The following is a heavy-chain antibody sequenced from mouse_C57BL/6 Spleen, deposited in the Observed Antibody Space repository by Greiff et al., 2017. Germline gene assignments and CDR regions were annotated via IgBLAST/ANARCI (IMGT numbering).Heavy chain of an antibody. CDR1: GFTFSSYA. D-gene: IGHD1-1*01. V-gene: IGHV5-9-1*02. CDR3: TRGVITTVVECAMDY. CDR2: ISSGGDYI. Sequence: EVKLMESGEGLVKPGGSLKLSCAASGFTFSSYAMSWVRQTPEKRLEWVAYISSGGDYIYYADTVKGRFTISRDNARNTLYLQMSRLKAEDTAMYYCTRGVITTVVECAMDYWGQGTSVTVSS. J-gene: IGHJ4*01.